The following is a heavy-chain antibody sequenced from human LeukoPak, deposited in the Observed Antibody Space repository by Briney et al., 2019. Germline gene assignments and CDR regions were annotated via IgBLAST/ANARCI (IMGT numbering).Heavy chain of an antibody. D-gene: IGHD3-22*01. Sequence: SETLSLTCIVSGGSISSSSYYWGWIRQPPGKGLEWIGSIYYSGSTYYNPSLKSRVTISVDTSKNQFSLKLSSVTAADTAVYYCARQHNYYDSSGYYYWGQGTLVTVSS. CDR3: ARQHNYYDSSGYYY. CDR2: IYYSGST. CDR1: GGSISSSSYY. J-gene: IGHJ4*02. V-gene: IGHV4-39*01.